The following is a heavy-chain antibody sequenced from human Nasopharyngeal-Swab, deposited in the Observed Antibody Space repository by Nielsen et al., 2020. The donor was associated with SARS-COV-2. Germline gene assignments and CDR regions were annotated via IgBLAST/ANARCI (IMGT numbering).Heavy chain of an antibody. D-gene: IGHD3-16*02. CDR3: AKDRNDYIWGSYRLTFDY. CDR2: ISGSGGST. Sequence: WIRRPPGKGLEWVSAISGSGGSTYYADSVKGRFTISRDNSKNTLYLQMNSLRAEDTAVYYCAKDRNDYIWGSYRLTFDYWGQRTLVTVSS. J-gene: IGHJ4*02. V-gene: IGHV3-23*01.